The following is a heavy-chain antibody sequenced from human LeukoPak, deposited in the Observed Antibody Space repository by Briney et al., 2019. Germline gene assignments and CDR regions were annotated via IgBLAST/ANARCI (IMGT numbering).Heavy chain of an antibody. CDR2: INPNSGGT. D-gene: IGHD6-19*01. CDR3: ARRTVAVAGTNYFDY. Sequence: ATLKLSCKASGYTFTSYYMHWVRQAPGQGLEWMGSINPNSGGTNYAQKFQGRVTMSRDTSISTAYMELSRLRSDDTAVYYCARRTVAVAGTNYFDYWGQGTLVTGSS. CDR1: GYTFTSYY. V-gene: IGHV1-2*02. J-gene: IGHJ4*02.